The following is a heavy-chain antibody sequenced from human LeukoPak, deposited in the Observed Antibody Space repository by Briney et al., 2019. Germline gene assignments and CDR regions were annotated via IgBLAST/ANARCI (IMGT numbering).Heavy chain of an antibody. J-gene: IGHJ4*02. CDR2: IYYSGST. CDR3: ARTARGTDNSSPPA. CDR1: GGSISSSSYY. V-gene: IGHV4-39*01. D-gene: IGHD6-13*01. Sequence: PSETLSLTCTVSGGSISSSSYYWGWIRQPPGKGLEWIGSIYYSGSTYYNPSLKSRVTISVDTSKNQFSLKLSSVTAADTAVYYCARTARGTDNSSPPAWGQGTLVTVSS.